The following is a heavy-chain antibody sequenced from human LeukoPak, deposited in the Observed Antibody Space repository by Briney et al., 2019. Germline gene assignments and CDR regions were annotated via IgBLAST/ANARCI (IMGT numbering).Heavy chain of an antibody. V-gene: IGHV1-69*01. CDR1: GGTFSSYA. Sequence: SVKVSCKASGGTFSSYAISWVRQAPGQGLEWMGGIIPIFGTANYAQKFQGRVTITADESTSTAYMELSSLRSEDTAVYYCAGDSGSHCSSTSCPLDYWGQGTLVTVSS. J-gene: IGHJ4*02. D-gene: IGHD2-2*01. CDR3: AGDSGSHCSSTSCPLDY. CDR2: IIPIFGTA.